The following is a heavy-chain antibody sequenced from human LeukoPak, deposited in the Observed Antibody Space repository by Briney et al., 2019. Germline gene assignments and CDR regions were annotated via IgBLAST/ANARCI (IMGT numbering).Heavy chain of an antibody. Sequence: PGGSLRLSCAASGFRFDGFAMHWVRQAPGKGLEWDAGVTWNSGNIAYGDSLKGRFIISRDNAKRSLYLEMNSLRPEDTALYYCAKDVGLGNYYGMDVWGQGTMVTVSS. CDR2: VTWNSGNI. J-gene: IGHJ6*02. CDR1: GFRFDGFA. V-gene: IGHV3-9*01. CDR3: AKDVGLGNYYGMDV. D-gene: IGHD3-16*01.